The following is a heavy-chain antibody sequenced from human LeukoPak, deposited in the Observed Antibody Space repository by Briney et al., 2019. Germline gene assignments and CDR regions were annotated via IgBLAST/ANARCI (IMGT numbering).Heavy chain of an antibody. CDR3: ARRGYSSGWSHYYGMDV. CDR2: INSDGSST. D-gene: IGHD6-19*01. CDR1: GFTFSSYW. J-gene: IGHJ6*04. Sequence: PGGSLRLSCAASGFTFSSYWMHWVRQAPGKGLVWVSRINSDGSSTSYADSVEGRFTISRDNAKNTLYLQMNSLRAEDTAVYYCARRGYSSGWSHYYGMDVWGKGTTVTVSS. V-gene: IGHV3-74*01.